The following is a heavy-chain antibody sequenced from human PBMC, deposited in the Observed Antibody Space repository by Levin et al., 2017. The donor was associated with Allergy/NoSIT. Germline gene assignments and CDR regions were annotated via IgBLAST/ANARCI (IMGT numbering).Heavy chain of an antibody. V-gene: IGHV4-59*08. D-gene: IGHD3-16*01. CDR2: IYYSGST. CDR1: GCSXSSFX. CDR3: ARHHANYDYAWGPDACDT. J-gene: IGHJ5*02. Sequence: SQTLSLTCTVSGCSXSSFXWSWIRXXXXKNLEWIGYIYYSGSTYYNPSLKSRVTISVDTSKNQLSLRLRSVTAADTAVYYCARHHANYDYAWGPDACDTWGQGTLVTVSS.